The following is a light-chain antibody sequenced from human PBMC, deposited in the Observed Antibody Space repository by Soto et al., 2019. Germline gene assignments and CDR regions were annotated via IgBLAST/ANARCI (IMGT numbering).Light chain of an antibody. Sequence: EIVMTQSPATLPVSPGERATLSCRASQSITSHLAWYQQRPGQSPRLLIYDASTRATGIPARFSGSGSGTEFTLTISRLEPEDFAVYYCQQYGSSPQTFGQGTKVDIK. CDR2: DAS. CDR3: QQYGSSPQT. CDR1: QSITSH. V-gene: IGKV3D-15*01. J-gene: IGKJ1*01.